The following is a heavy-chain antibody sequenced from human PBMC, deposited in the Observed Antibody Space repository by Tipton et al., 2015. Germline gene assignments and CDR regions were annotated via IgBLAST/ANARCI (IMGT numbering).Heavy chain of an antibody. D-gene: IGHD3-16*01. CDR2: ISGGSST. Sequence: SLRLSCAASGFTFSDYYMNWVRQAPGKGLEWVSVISGGSSTYYADSVKGRFTISRDNSKNTLYLQLNSLRAGDTAVYYCARTWARGGYYFDYWGQGTLVTVSS. CDR3: ARTWARGGYYFDY. CDR1: GFTFSDYY. V-gene: IGHV3-53*01. J-gene: IGHJ4*02.